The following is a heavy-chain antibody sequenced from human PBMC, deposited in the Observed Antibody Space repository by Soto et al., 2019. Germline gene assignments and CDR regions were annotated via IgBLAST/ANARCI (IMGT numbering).Heavy chain of an antibody. D-gene: IGHD3-10*01. CDR3: AKSGGSGSYYRFSSSSYYYYMDV. CDR1: GFTFDDYA. Sequence: GGSLRLSCAASGFTFDDYAMHWVRQAPGKGLEWVSGISWNSGSIGYADSVKGRFTISRDNAKNSLYLQMNSLRAEDTALYYCAKSGGSGSYYRFSSSSYYYYMDVWGKGTTVTVSS. V-gene: IGHV3-9*01. CDR2: ISWNSGSI. J-gene: IGHJ6*03.